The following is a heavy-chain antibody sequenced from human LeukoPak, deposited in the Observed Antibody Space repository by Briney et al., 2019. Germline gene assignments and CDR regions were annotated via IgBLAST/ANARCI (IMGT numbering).Heavy chain of an antibody. CDR1: GFNFSDFW. CDR2: IKEDGSER. D-gene: IGHD3-10*01. CDR3: ARFVAWLDYYMDV. J-gene: IGHJ6*03. Sequence: GGSLRLSCVASGFTSGFNFSDFWMSWVRQAPGKGLEWVANIKEDGSERYSVGSLEGRFTISRDNAKKSLYPQMNSLRAEDTAVYYCARFVAWLDYYMDVWGKGTTVTVSS. V-gene: IGHV3-7*01.